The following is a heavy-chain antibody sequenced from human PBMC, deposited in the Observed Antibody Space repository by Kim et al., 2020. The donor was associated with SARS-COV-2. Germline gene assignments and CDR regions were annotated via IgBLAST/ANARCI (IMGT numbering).Heavy chain of an antibody. CDR3: ARVSVDQDILTGYYNEYGMDV. V-gene: IGHV1-46*01. D-gene: IGHD3-9*01. CDR2: INPSGGST. J-gene: IGHJ6*02. CDR1: GYTFTSYY. Sequence: ASVKVSCKASGYTFTSYYMHWVRQAPGQGLEWMGIINPSGGSTSYAQKFQGRVTMTRDTSTSTVYMELSSLRSEDTAVYYCARVSVDQDILTGYYNEYGMDVWGQGTTVTVSS.